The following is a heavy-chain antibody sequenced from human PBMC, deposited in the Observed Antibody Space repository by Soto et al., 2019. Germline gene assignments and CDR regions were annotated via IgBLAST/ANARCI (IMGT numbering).Heavy chain of an antibody. V-gene: IGHV4-30-2*06. CDR3: ARGGGYDSFDY. D-gene: IGHD5-12*01. CDR2: ISHLENT. J-gene: IGHJ4*02. CDR1: GASISYGGFS. Sequence: SETLSLTCTVSGASISYGGFSWSWIRQSPGKGLEWIGYISHLENTYLHPSFKSRLTMSIDRTRNQFSPKLSSVTAADMAVYYCARGGGYDSFDYWGQGGLVTVSS.